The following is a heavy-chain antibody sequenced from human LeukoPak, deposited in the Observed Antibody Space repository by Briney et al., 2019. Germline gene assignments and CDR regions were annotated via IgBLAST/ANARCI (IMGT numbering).Heavy chain of an antibody. V-gene: IGHV4-4*07. CDR3: ARDPGGVVITYYFDY. CDR1: GGSISSYY. D-gene: IGHD3-3*01. J-gene: IGHJ4*02. CDR2: IYTSGST. Sequence: SETLSLTCTVSGGSISSYYWSWIRQPAGKGLEWIGRIYTSGSTNYNPSLKSRVAMSVDTSKNQFSLKLSSVTAADTAVYYCARDPGGVVITYYFDYWGQGTLVTVSS.